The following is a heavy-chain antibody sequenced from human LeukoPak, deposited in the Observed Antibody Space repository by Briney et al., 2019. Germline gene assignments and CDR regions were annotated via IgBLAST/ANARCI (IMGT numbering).Heavy chain of an antibody. CDR3: ARVRGYCSGGSCYFHWFDP. CDR2: IYHSGST. D-gene: IGHD2-15*01. J-gene: IGHJ5*02. Sequence: PSETLSLTCTVSGGSISSSSYYWGWIRQPPGKGLEWIGSIYHSGSTYYNPSLKSRVTISVDTPKNQFSLKLSSVTAADTAVYYCARVRGYCSGGSCYFHWFDPWGQGTLVTVSS. CDR1: GGSISSSSYY. V-gene: IGHV4-39*07.